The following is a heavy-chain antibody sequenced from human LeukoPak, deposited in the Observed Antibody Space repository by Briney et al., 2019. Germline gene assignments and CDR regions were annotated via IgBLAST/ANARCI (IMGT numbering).Heavy chain of an antibody. J-gene: IGHJ4*02. CDR1: GFTFSSYA. CDR2: ISYDGSNK. CDR3: TYFDY. V-gene: IGHV3-30-3*01. Sequence: GGSLRLSCAASGFTFSSYAMHWVRQAPGKGLEWVAVISYDGSNKFYADSVKGRFTLSRDNSKNTLYLQMNSLRAEDTAVYYCTYFDYWGQGTLVTVSS.